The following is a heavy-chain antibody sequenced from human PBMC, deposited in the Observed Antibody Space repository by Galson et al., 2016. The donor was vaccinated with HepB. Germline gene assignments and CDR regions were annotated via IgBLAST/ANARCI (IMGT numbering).Heavy chain of an antibody. CDR2: IYYSGST. J-gene: IGHJ4*02. V-gene: IGHV4-31*03. D-gene: IGHD4-23*01. Sequence: TLSLTCTVSGGSISSGGYYWSWILQHPGKGLEWIGCIYYSGSTYYNPSLKSRVTISVDTSKNQFSLKLSSVTAADTAVYYCARGTYGGRFFDYWGQGTLVTVSS. CDR1: GGSISSGGYY. CDR3: ARGTYGGRFFDY.